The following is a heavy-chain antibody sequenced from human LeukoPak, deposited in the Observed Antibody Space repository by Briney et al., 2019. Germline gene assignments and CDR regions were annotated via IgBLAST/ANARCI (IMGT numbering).Heavy chain of an antibody. CDR1: GGSISSSNW. Sequence: SETLSLTCAVSGGSISSSNWWSWVRQPPRKGLEWIGEIYHSGSTTYNSSLKSRVTISVDKSKNQFSLKLNSVRAADTAVYYCASRVGNNLYVYYFDYWGQGTLVTVSS. J-gene: IGHJ4*02. CDR2: IYHSGST. D-gene: IGHD3-16*01. V-gene: IGHV4-4*02. CDR3: ASRVGNNLYVYYFDY.